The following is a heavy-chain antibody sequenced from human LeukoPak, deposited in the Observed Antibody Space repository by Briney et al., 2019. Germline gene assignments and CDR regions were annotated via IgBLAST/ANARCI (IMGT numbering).Heavy chain of an antibody. CDR2: ISGSGGTT. V-gene: IGHV3-23*01. CDR1: GFTFSIYA. D-gene: IGHD6-13*01. J-gene: IGHJ4*02. Sequence: GGSLRLSCAASGFTFSIYAMSWVRQAPGKGLEWVSAISGSGGTTYYANSVKGRFTISRDNSKNTLYLQMNSLRAEDTAVYYCARETPYSSSWTVFDYWGLGTLVTVSS. CDR3: ARETPYSSSWTVFDY.